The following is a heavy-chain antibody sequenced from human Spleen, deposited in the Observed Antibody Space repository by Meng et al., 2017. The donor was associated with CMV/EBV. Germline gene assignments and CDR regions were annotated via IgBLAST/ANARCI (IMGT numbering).Heavy chain of an antibody. J-gene: IGHJ5*01. V-gene: IGHV4-4*07. CDR1: GGSISSYC. CDR2: IYPSGST. CDR3: ARGWTWITGWFDS. Sequence: HEAAGGLVEHSETLSSTCNVSGGSISSYCWSRIRQPAGKGLEWIGRIYPSGSTNDNTSLKSRVIMSVDTSTNQFSLKLSSVTAADTAVYYCARGWTWITGWFDSWGQGTLVTVSS. D-gene: IGHD3/OR15-3a*01.